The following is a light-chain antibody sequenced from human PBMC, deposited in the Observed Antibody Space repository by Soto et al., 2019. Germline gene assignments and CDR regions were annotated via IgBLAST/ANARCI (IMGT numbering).Light chain of an antibody. CDR2: EVT. V-gene: IGLV2-14*01. J-gene: IGLJ3*02. CDR3: SSYTISSTGV. CDR1: SSDVGAYNF. Sequence: QSALTQPASVSGSPGQSITISCTGTSSDVGAYNFVSWYQHHPGRAPKLIIYEVTIRPSGVSNRFSGSKSGNTASLTISGLQAEDEADYYCSSYTISSTGVFGGGTKVTVL.